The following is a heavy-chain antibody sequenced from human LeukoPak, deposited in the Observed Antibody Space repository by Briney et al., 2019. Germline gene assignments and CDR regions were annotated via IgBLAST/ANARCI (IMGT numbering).Heavy chain of an antibody. CDR1: GFTFSSYG. CDR2: IWYDGSNK. V-gene: IGHV3-33*01. J-gene: IGHJ6*04. Sequence: GRSLRLSCAAFGFTFSSYGMHWVRQAPGKGPEWVAVIWYDGSNKYYADSVKGRFTISRDNSKNTLYLQMNSLRAEDTAVYYCARDKVVPAAIDYYYGMDVWGKGTTVTVSS. CDR3: ARDKVVPAAIDYYYGMDV. D-gene: IGHD2-2*02.